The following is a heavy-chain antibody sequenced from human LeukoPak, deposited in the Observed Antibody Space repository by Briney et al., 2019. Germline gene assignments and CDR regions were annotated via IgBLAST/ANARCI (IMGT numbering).Heavy chain of an antibody. CDR1: GFSFSSNG. CDR2: ISYDGSNK. J-gene: IGHJ4*02. CDR3: AKDPGSYGLNGNFDY. V-gene: IGHV3-30*18. D-gene: IGHD4-17*01. Sequence: GGSLRLSCAASGFSFSSNGMHWVRQAPGKGPEWVAVISYDGSNKYYADSVKGRFTISRDNSKNTLYVQMNSLRAEDTAVYYCAKDPGSYGLNGNFDYWGQGTLVTVSS.